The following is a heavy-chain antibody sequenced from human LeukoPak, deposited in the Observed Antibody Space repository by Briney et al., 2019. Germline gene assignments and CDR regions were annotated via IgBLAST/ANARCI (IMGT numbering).Heavy chain of an antibody. J-gene: IGHJ4*02. V-gene: IGHV4-4*09. Sequence: SETLSLTCTVSGDSSSIYYWSWFRQPPGKGLEWLGYIHTSGSTTYNPSLRGRVAISLGTSKNQFSLRLSSATAADSAVYYCASHSGTWGYLDVWGQGTLVTVSS. CDR2: IHTSGST. CDR3: ASHSGTWGYLDV. CDR1: GDSSSIYY. D-gene: IGHD3-22*01.